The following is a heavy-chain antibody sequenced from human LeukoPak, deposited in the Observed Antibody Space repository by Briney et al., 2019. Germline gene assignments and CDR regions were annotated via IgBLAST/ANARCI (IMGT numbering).Heavy chain of an antibody. J-gene: IGHJ5*02. V-gene: IGHV4-61*02. CDR1: GGSISSGSYY. Sequence: IPSQTLSLTCAGSGGSISSGSYYWIWVRQPDGKGLEWIGRIYASGSTNYNPSLKRRVTISVDTSKNHFSLTLSSVTAADTAVYYCARLGGQYCSGGSCYWFDPWGQGTLVTVSS. D-gene: IGHD2-15*01. CDR3: ARLGGQYCSGGSCYWFDP. CDR2: IYASGST.